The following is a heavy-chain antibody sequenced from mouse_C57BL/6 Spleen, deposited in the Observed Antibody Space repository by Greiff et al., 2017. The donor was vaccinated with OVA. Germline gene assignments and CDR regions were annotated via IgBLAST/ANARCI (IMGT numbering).Heavy chain of an antibody. D-gene: IGHD1-1*01. CDR3: ARRYYGSFFDY. Sequence: QVQLQQSGPELVKPGASVKISCKASGYAFSSSWMNWVKQRPGKGLEWIGRIYPGDGDTNYNGKFKGKATLTADKSSSTAYMQLSSLTSEYSAVYFCARRYYGSFFDYWGQGTTLTVSS. J-gene: IGHJ2*01. CDR1: GYAFSSSW. V-gene: IGHV1-82*01. CDR2: IYPGDGDT.